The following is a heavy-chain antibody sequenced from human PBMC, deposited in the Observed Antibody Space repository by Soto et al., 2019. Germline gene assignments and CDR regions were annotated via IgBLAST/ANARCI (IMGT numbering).Heavy chain of an antibody. V-gene: IGHV4-61*01. CDR1: GGSVSSGSYS. Sequence: PSETLSLTCTVSGGSVSSGSYSWSWIRQPPGKGLEWIGYIYYSGSTNYNPSLKSRVTISVDTSKNQFSLKLSSVTAADTAAYYCARAVGYYDSSGDHYYYGMDVWGQGTTVTVSS. D-gene: IGHD3-22*01. CDR3: ARAVGYYDSSGDHYYYGMDV. CDR2: IYYSGST. J-gene: IGHJ6*02.